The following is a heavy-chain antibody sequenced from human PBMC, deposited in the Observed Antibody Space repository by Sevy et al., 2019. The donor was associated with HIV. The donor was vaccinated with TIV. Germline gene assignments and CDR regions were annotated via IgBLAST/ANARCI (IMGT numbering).Heavy chain of an antibody. Sequence: GGSLRLSCAASGFNFSTYTMNWVRQAPGKGLEWLSSIGRTGSDRYYGDSVRGRFTISRDNTRDSLYLQMNSLRAEETAVYYCVAGHDREYWGRGTPVTVSS. V-gene: IGHV3-21*01. CDR1: GFNFSTYT. CDR2: IGRTGSDR. CDR3: VAGHDREY. J-gene: IGHJ4*02.